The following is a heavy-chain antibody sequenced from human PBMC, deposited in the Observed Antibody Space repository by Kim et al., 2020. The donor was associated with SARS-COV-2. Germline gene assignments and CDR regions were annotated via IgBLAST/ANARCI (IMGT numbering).Heavy chain of an antibody. CDR3: ARSNWGLTIGMDV. V-gene: IGHV5-51*01. Sequence: GESLKISCKGSGYSFTSYWIGWVRQMPGKGLEWMGIIYPGDSDTRYSPSFQGQVTISADKSISTAYLQWSSLKASDTTMYYCARSNWGLTIGMDVWGQGTTVTVSS. D-gene: IGHD7-27*01. CDR2: IYPGDSDT. J-gene: IGHJ6*02. CDR1: GYSFTSYW.